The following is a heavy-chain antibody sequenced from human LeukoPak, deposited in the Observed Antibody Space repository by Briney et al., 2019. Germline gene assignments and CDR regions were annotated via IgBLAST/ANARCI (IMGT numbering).Heavy chain of an antibody. CDR3: ARDCSGGSCYGNWFDP. D-gene: IGHD2-15*01. CDR2: IYHSGST. V-gene: IGHV4-38-2*02. Sequence: LRLSCAASGFTFSSYAMSWVRQAPGKGLEWIGSIYHSGSTYYNPSLKSRVTISVDTSKNQFSLKLSSVTAADTAVYYCARDCSGGSCYGNWFDPWGQGTLVTVSS. CDR1: GFTFSSYA. J-gene: IGHJ5*02.